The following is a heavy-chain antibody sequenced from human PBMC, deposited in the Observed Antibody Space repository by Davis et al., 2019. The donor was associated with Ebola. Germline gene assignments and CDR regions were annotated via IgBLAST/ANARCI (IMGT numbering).Heavy chain of an antibody. CDR2: INPNSGDT. D-gene: IGHD6-13*01. J-gene: IGHJ1*01. CDR1: GYPFTGYY. V-gene: IGHV1-2*02. Sequence: ASVKVSCKASGYPFTGYYIHWVRQAPGQGLEWMGWINPNSGDTNYAQKFQYRVTMTRDTSISTAYMELSRLTSDDTAVYYCARRSSSWYFEYFHHWGQGTLATVSS. CDR3: ARRSSSWYFEYFHH.